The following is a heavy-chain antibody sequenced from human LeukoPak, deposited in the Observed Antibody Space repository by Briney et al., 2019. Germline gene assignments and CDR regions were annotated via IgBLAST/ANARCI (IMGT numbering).Heavy chain of an antibody. CDR3: ARDLGPAPGISVGGSGFGY. CDR1: GFTFSSYG. D-gene: IGHD6-19*01. CDR2: ICYDGSNK. J-gene: IGHJ4*02. V-gene: IGHV3-33*01. Sequence: PGRSLRLSCAASGFTFSSYGMHWVRQAPGKGLGWVAVICYDGSNKYYADSVKGRFTISRDNSKNTLYLQMNSLRAEDTAVYYCARDLGPAPGISVGGSGFGYWGQGTLVTVSS.